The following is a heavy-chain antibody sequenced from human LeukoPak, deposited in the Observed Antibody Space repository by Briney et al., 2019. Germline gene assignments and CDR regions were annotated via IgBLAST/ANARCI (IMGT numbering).Heavy chain of an antibody. CDR1: GFTFSRNA. CDR2: ISGSGDST. Sequence: PGGSLRLSCAASGFTFSRNAMNWVRQAPGKGLEWVSSISGSGDSTYYADSVKGRFTISRDNSKNTLFLQMNSLRAEDTAVYYCAKDGGLWVSAHWGDSWGRGTLVTVSS. V-gene: IGHV3-23*01. J-gene: IGHJ4*02. D-gene: IGHD7-27*01. CDR3: AKDGGLWVSAHWGDS.